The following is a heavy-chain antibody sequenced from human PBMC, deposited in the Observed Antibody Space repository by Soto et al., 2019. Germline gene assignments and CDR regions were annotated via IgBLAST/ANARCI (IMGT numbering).Heavy chain of an antibody. CDR2: INPNGGDT. V-gene: IGHV1-46*01. Sequence: ASVKVSCKASGYTSTYYHVHWVRQAPGQGLEWMGIINPNGGDTTYAQKFQGRVTMTRDTSTSTLYMEVCSLRCVNTALYGGARVEYSYGLLFCLDYWGQGTLVTVSS. CDR1: GYTSTYYH. J-gene: IGHJ4*02. CDR3: ARVEYSYGLLFCLDY. D-gene: IGHD5-18*01.